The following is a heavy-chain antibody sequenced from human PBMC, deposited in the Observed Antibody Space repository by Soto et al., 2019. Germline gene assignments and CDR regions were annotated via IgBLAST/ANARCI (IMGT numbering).Heavy chain of an antibody. D-gene: IGHD3-3*01. J-gene: IGHJ5*02. CDR3: ARGQYDFFNWFDP. V-gene: IGHV4-61*01. Sequence: ETLSLTCTVSGGSVSSGSYYWSWIRQPPGKGLEWIGYIYYSGSTNYNPSLKSRVTISVGTSKNQFSLKPSSVTAADTAVYYCARGQYDFFNWFDPWGQGTLVTRLL. CDR1: GGSVSSGSYY. CDR2: IYYSGST.